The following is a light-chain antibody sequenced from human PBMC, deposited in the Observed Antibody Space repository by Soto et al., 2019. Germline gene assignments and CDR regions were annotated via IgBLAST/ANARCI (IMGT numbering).Light chain of an antibody. V-gene: IGKV1-6*01. CDR1: QGIRND. J-gene: IGKJ1*01. CDR3: LHDYNYSGT. Sequence: AIQMTQSPSSLSASVGDRVTITCRASQGIRNDLGWYQQKPGKAPKLLIYAASSLQSGVPSRFSGSGSGTDFTLTISSLQPEDFASYYCLHDYNYSGTFGQGTKVEIK. CDR2: AAS.